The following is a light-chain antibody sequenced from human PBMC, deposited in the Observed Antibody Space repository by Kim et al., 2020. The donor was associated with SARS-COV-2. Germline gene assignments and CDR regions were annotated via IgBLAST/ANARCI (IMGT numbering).Light chain of an antibody. CDR1: QSISMY. CDR3: QQYNRFSAYT. J-gene: IGKJ2*01. V-gene: IGKV1-5*01. CDR2: DAS. Sequence: DIQMTQSPSTLSASVGDRVTITCRASQSISMYLAWYQQRPGTAPRLLIYDASSLKSGVPSRFSGSGSGTEFTLTISSLQPDYFATYYCQQYNRFSAYTFGQGTKLEI.